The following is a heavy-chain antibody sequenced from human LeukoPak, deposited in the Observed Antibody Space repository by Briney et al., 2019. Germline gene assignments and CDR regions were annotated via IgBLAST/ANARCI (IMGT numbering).Heavy chain of an antibody. D-gene: IGHD5-12*01. Sequence: GGSLRLSCAASGFTFSSYWMHWVRQAPGKGLVWVSRINSDGSSITYADSVKGRFTISRDNAKNTLYLQMNSLRVEDTAVYYCAREGRVSGYDFDCWGRGTLVTVSS. CDR3: AREGRVSGYDFDC. J-gene: IGHJ4*02. V-gene: IGHV3-74*03. CDR2: INSDGSSI. CDR1: GFTFSSYW.